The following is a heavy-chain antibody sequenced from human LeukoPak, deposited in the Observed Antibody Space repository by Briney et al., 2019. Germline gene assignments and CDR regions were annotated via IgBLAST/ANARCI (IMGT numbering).Heavy chain of an antibody. D-gene: IGHD1-26*01. CDR3: ARGALGFDY. CDR1: GFIFSSYD. Sequence: SGGSLRLSCAVSGFIFSSYDMHWVRQATGKGLEWVSGIGKGGDTYYAGSVKGRFATSRENAKRSVYLQMNNLRAGDTAVYYCARGALGFDYWGQGTLVTVSS. CDR2: IGKGGDT. V-gene: IGHV3-13*04. J-gene: IGHJ4*02.